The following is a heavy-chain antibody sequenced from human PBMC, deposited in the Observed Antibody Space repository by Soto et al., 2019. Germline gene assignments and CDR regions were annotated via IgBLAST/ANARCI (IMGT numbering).Heavy chain of an antibody. J-gene: IGHJ4*02. Sequence: GASVKVSCKASGYTFTIYGIIWVRQAPGQGLEWMGWISAGNGNIKYSQKFQGRVTITRDTSASTAYMELNSLRAEDTAVYYCAKDTYYHDRSGYYIFDYWGQGTPVTVSS. CDR2: ISAGNGNI. CDR1: GYTFTIYG. V-gene: IGHV1-18*01. D-gene: IGHD3-22*01. CDR3: AKDTYYHDRSGYYIFDY.